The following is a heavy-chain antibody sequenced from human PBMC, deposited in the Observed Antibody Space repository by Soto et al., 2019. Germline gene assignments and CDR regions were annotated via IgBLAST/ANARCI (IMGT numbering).Heavy chain of an antibody. J-gene: IGHJ4*02. CDR2: IYYSGST. V-gene: IGHV4-39*01. CDR1: GGSISSSSYY. D-gene: IGHD6-19*01. CDR3: ASPTRGGYDYWGLNRIAVAGTIDY. Sequence: SETLSLTCTVSGGSISSSSYYWGWIRQPPGKGLEWIGSIYYSGSTYYNPSLKSRVTISVDTSKNQFSLKLSSVTAADTAVYYCASPTRGGYDYWGLNRIAVAGTIDYWGQGTLVTVSS.